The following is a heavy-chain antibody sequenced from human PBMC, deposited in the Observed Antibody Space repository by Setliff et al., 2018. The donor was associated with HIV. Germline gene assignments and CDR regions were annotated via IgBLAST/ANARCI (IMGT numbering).Heavy chain of an antibody. CDR3: ARVPRITTLRNAFDI. CDR2: IYYIGNT. V-gene: IGHV4-31*03. D-gene: IGHD3-3*01. CDR1: GGSISGGGYY. J-gene: IGHJ3*02. Sequence: SETLSLTCTVSGGSISGGGYYWSWIRQHPGKGLDWIGNIYYIGNTDYNPSLKSRVTISIDTSKNQFSLKLSSVTAADTAIYYCARVPRITTLRNAFDIWGQGTMVTVPS.